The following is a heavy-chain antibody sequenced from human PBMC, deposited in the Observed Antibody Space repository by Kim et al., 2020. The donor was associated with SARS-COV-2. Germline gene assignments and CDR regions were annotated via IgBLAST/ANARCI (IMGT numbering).Heavy chain of an antibody. V-gene: IGHV1-69*13. Sequence: SVKVSCKASGGTFSSYAISWVRQAPGQGLEWMGGIIPIFGTANYAQKFQGRVTITADESTSTAYMELSSLRSEDTAVYYCASTSTTVTTYVDYYYYGMDVWGQGTTVTVSS. D-gene: IGHD4-17*01. CDR1: GGTFSSYA. CDR2: IIPIFGTA. J-gene: IGHJ6*02. CDR3: ASTSTTVTTYVDYYYYGMDV.